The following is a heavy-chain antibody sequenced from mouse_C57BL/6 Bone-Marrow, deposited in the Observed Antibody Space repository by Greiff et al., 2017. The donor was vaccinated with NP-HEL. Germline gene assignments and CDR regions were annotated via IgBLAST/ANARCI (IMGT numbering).Heavy chain of an antibody. Sequence: QVQLQQPGAELVKPGASVKLSCKASGYTFTSYWMQWVKQRPGQGLEWIGEIDPSDSYTNYNQKFKDKASLTVDTSSSTAYMQLSSLTSEDSAVYYCAKLICDDYDRGGYYAMDYWGQGTSVTVSS. CDR1: GYTFTSYW. CDR2: IDPSDSYT. D-gene: IGHD2-4*01. CDR3: AKLICDDYDRGGYYAMDY. V-gene: IGHV1-50*01. J-gene: IGHJ4*01.